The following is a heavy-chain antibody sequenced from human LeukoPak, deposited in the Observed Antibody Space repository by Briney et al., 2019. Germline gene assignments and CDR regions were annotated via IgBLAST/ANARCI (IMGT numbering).Heavy chain of an antibody. CDR2: TYHSGST. V-gene: IGHV4-38-2*02. D-gene: IGHD1-26*01. CDR1: GYSISSGNY. Sequence: KTSETLSLTCSVSGYSISSGNYWGWIRQPPGKTLEWIGSTYHSGSTQLHPSLHSRVTISVDTSKNQFFLNLSSVTATDTAVYYCARGEVGSIGRLGYWGQGILVTVSS. CDR3: ARGEVGSIGRLGY. J-gene: IGHJ4*02.